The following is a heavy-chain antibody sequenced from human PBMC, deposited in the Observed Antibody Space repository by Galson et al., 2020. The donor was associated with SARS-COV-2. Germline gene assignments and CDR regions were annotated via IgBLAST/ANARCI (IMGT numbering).Heavy chain of an antibody. Sequence: SETLSLTCTVSGGSISSSSYYWGWIRQPPGQGLEWIGSIYYSGSTYYNPSLKSRVTISVDTSKNQFSLKLSSVTAADTAVYYCARPRVVGATDPSDYWGQGTLVTVAS. D-gene: IGHD1-26*01. CDR2: IYYSGST. J-gene: IGHJ4*02. CDR1: GGSISSSSYY. CDR3: ARPRVVGATDPSDY. V-gene: IGHV4-39*07.